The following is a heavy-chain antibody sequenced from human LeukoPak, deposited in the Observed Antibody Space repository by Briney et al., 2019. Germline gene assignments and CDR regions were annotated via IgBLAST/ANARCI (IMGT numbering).Heavy chain of an antibody. V-gene: IGHV4-30-4*01. Sequence: SETLSLTCTVSSGSISSGDYYWSWIRQPPGKGLEWIGYIYYSGSTYYNPSLKSRVTISVDTSKNQFSLKLSSVTAADTAVYYCARAPVRDGYNPHYYFDYWGQGTLVTVSS. D-gene: IGHD5-12*01. CDR3: ARAPVRDGYNPHYYFDY. CDR1: SGSISSGDYY. J-gene: IGHJ4*02. CDR2: IYYSGST.